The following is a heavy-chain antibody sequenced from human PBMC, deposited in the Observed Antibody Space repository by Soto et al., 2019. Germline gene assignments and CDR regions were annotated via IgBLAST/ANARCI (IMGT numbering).Heavy chain of an antibody. CDR1: GYTFTSYG. J-gene: IGHJ4*02. CDR2: ISAYNGNT. CDR3: ARAPATYRLTNTYLDY. Sequence: QVPLVQSGAEVKKPGASVKVSCKASGYTFTSYGISWVRQAPGQGLEWMGWISAYNGNTNYAQKLQGRVTMTTDTSXSTXXXXXXXXXXXDTAVYYCARAPATYRLTNTYLDYWGQGTLVTVSS. V-gene: IGHV1-18*01. D-gene: IGHD2-15*01.